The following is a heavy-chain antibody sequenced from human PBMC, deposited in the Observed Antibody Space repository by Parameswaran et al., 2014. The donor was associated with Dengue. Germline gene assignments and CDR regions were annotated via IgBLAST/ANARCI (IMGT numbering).Heavy chain of an antibody. V-gene: IGHV5-51*01. D-gene: IGHD3-3*01. Sequence: VRQMPGKGLEWMGIIYPGDSDTRYSPSFQGQVTISADKSISTAYLQWSSLKASDTAMYYCARQGITYYDFWSGYYALYFDYWGQGTLVTVSS. CDR3: ARQGITYYDFWSGYYALYFDY. J-gene: IGHJ4*02. CDR2: IYPGDSDT.